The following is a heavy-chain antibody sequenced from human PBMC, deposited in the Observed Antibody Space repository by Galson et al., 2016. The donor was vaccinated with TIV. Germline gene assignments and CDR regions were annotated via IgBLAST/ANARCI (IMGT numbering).Heavy chain of an antibody. V-gene: IGHV3-74*01. CDR3: ARPSHYYDISSYYPLDY. CDR1: GFTFSSYW. J-gene: IGHJ4*02. CDR2: ISGDGSST. Sequence: SLRLSCAASGFTFSSYWMHWVRQAPGKGLVWVSRISGDGSSTTYADSLKGRFTVTRDNAKNTLYLQMHSLRAEDTAVYYCARPSHYYDISSYYPLDYWGRGSLVTVSS. D-gene: IGHD3-22*01.